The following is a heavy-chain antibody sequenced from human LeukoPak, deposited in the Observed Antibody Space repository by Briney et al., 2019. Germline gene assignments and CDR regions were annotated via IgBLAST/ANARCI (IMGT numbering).Heavy chain of an antibody. CDR3: ARIPMVRGAMDYYYYMDV. D-gene: IGHD3-10*01. CDR1: GFTFNDYG. CDR2: INWNGGRT. V-gene: IGHV3-20*04. J-gene: IGHJ6*03. Sequence: GGSLRLSCAASGFTFNDYGMSWVRQAPGKGLEWVSGINWNGGRTGYADSMKGRFIISRDNAKNSLYLQMNSLRAEDTAVYYCARIPMVRGAMDYYYYMDVWGKGTTVTISS.